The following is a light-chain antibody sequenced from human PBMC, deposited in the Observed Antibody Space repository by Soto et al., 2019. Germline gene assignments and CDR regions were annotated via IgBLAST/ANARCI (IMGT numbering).Light chain of an antibody. CDR2: GAS. J-gene: IGKJ4*01. CDR3: QQYASSPPT. CDR1: QSVGRNY. Sequence: EIVLTQSPGTLSLSPGERATLSCRASQSVGRNYLAWYQQKPGQAPRLLIHGASSRAIGIPDRFSGSGSGTDFTLTISRLEPEDFAVYYCQQYASSPPTFGGGTEVEIK. V-gene: IGKV3-20*01.